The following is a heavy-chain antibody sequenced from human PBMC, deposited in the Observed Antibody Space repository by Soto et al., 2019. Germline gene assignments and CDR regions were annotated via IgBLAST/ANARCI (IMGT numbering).Heavy chain of an antibody. CDR1: GYTFTSYA. CDR2: INAGNGNT. D-gene: IGHD3-22*01. J-gene: IGHJ5*02. V-gene: IGHV1-3*01. Sequence: ASVKVSCKASGYTFTSYAIHWVRQAPGQRLEWMGWINAGNGNTKYSQKFQGRVTITRDTSASTAYMELSSLRSEDTAVYYRAKAQYYYDSSGYWFDPWGQGTLVTVSS. CDR3: AKAQYYYDSSGYWFDP.